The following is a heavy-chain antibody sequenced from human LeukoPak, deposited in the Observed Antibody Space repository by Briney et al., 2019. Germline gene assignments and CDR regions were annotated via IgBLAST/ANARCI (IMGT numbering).Heavy chain of an antibody. J-gene: IGHJ4*02. Sequence: ASVKVSCKASGYTFTDYYIHWVRQAPGQGLEWMGWINPNSGGTNYAQKFQGRVTMTRDTSISTAYMELSSLRSEDTAVYYCARSGGYDFWSGYFWYWGQGTLVTVSS. CDR3: ARSGGYDFWSGYFWY. CDR2: INPNSGGT. CDR1: GYTFTDYY. D-gene: IGHD3-3*01. V-gene: IGHV1-2*02.